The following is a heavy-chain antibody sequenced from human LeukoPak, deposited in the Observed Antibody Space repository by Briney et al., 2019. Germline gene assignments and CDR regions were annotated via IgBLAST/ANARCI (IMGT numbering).Heavy chain of an antibody. V-gene: IGHV1-69*05. CDR1: GGTFSSYA. D-gene: IGHD6-13*01. CDR2: IIPIFGTA. J-gene: IGHJ6*03. CDR3: ARVRIAYNYYYYYMDV. Sequence: SVKVSCKASGGTFSSYAISWVRQAPGQGLEWIGGIIPIFGTANYAQKLQGRVTMTTDTSTSTAYMELRSLRSDDTAVYYCARVRIAYNYYYYYMDVWGKGTTVTVSS.